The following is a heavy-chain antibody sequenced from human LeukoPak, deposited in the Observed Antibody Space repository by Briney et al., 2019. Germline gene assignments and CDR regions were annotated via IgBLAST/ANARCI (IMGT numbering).Heavy chain of an antibody. D-gene: IGHD5-24*01. CDR1: GFTVSSNC. J-gene: IGHJ4*02. CDR2: IYSAGST. CDR3: ASSDDYHTYWHYFNF. Sequence: GGSLRLSCTASGFTVSSNCMVWVRRAPGKGLEWVSIIYSAGSTYYADSVKGRFTISRDNSKNTLYLQMNRLRAEDAAVYYCASSDDYHTYWHYFNFCGQGTLVTASS. V-gene: IGHV3-53*01.